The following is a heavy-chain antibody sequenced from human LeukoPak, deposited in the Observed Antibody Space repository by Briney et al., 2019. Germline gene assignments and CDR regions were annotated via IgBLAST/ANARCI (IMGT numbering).Heavy chain of an antibody. CDR3: AREIYDSSGHPYFDN. CDR1: GYTFTSYG. D-gene: IGHD3-22*01. Sequence: ASVKVSCKASGYTFTSYGISWVRQAPGQGLEWMGWISAYNGNTNYAQKLQGRVTMTTDTSTSTAYMELRSLRSDDTAVYYCAREIYDSSGHPYFDNWGQGTLVTVSS. CDR2: ISAYNGNT. J-gene: IGHJ4*02. V-gene: IGHV1-18*01.